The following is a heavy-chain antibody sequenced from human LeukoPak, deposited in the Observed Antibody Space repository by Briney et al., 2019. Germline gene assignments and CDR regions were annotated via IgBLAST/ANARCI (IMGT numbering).Heavy chain of an antibody. Sequence: AGSLRLSCAASAFTDSSKFMSWVRQAPGKGLEWVSSIYSAGSTYYADSVKGRFTITRDNYKNTLDLHMNSLRAEDTAVYYCAITRGSGNDAFAIWGQGTMVTVSS. CDR2: IYSAGST. CDR1: AFTDSSKF. J-gene: IGHJ3*02. V-gene: IGHV3-53*01. CDR3: AITRGSGNDAFAI. D-gene: IGHD3-16*01.